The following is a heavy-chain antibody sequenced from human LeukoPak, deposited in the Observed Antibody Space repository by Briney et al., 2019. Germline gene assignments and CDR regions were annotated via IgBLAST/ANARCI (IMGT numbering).Heavy chain of an antibody. V-gene: IGHV3-30*02. J-gene: IGHJ6*03. CDR1: GVTFNSYG. CDR2: IRYDGSYE. D-gene: IGHD5-24*01. CDR3: AKDGGLHLYYYYNYMDI. Sequence: PGGSLRLSCAAPGVTFNSYGMHWVRQAPGKGLEWVAFIRYDGSYEYYADSVKGRFTISRDNSKTTLYLQMKSLRSEDTAVYYCAKDGGLHLYYYYNYMDIWGKGTTVTVSS.